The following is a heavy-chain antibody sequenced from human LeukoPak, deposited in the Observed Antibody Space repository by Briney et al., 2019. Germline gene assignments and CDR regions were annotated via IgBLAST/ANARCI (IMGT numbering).Heavy chain of an antibody. CDR3: TIEVWGFDP. V-gene: IGHV1-3*01. J-gene: IGHJ5*02. Sequence: ASVKVSCKASGFTFTDYIIHWVRQAPGQRLEWMGWMNAGNGNTKYSQNFQGRVIITRDTSATTAYMELSSLRSEDTAVYYCTIEVWGFDPWGQGTLVTVSS. CDR2: MNAGNGNT. D-gene: IGHD7-27*01. CDR1: GFTFTDYI.